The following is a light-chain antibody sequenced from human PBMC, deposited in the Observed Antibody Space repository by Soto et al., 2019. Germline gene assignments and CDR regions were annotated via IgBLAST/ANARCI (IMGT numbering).Light chain of an antibody. CDR1: QSLLYNNTYNH. CDR3: MQALQSLT. Sequence: EIVMTQSPLTLPVTPGEPASISCRSSQSLLYNNTYNHLDRYVQKPGQSPQLLIYFGSNRAPGVPDRCSGGGSGTDFTLKINRVEAEDVGTYYCMQALQSLTFGQGTRLEIQ. J-gene: IGKJ5*01. CDR2: FGS. V-gene: IGKV2-28*01.